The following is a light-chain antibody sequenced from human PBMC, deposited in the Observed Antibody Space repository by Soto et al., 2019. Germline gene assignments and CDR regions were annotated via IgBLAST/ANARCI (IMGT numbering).Light chain of an antibody. J-gene: IGLJ2*01. CDR1: SREVGFYNY. V-gene: IGLV2-14*01. CDR2: EVS. CDR3: SSYTTSSTVV. Sequence: QSALTQPASVSGSPGQSITISCTGTSREVGFYNYVSWYQQHPGKAPQVMIYEVSHRPSGVSNRFSASKSGNTASLTISGLQAEDEADYYCSSYTTSSTVVFGGGTKLTVL.